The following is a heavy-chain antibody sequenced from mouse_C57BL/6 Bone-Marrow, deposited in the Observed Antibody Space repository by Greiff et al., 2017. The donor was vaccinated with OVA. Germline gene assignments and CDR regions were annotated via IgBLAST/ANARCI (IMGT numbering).Heavy chain of an antibody. Sequence: EVKLVESGGDLVKPGGSLKLSCAASGFTFSSYGMSWVRQTPDKRLEWVATISSGGSYTYYPDSVKGRFTISRDNAKNTLYLQMSSLKSEDPAMYYCARHPYYSNWGFAYWGQGTLVTVSA. V-gene: IGHV5-6*01. CDR1: GFTFSSYG. D-gene: IGHD2-5*01. J-gene: IGHJ3*01. CDR3: ARHPYYSNWGFAY. CDR2: ISSGGSYT.